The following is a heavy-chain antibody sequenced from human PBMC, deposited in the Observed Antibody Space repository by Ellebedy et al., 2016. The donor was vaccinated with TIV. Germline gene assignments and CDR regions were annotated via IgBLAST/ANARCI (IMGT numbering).Heavy chain of an antibody. D-gene: IGHD4-17*01. J-gene: IGHJ5*02. V-gene: IGHV3-7*01. CDR2: IYQDGSDQ. CDR1: GFSFRSYW. Sequence: PGGSLRLSCAASGFSFRSYWMSWVRQAPGKGLEWVANIYQDGSDQNYADSVKGRFTISRDNANKSLFLQMNSLRVDDTAVYYCARRGSYGDYAVQVNSWFDTWGQGTLVSVSS. CDR3: ARRGSYGDYAVQVNSWFDT.